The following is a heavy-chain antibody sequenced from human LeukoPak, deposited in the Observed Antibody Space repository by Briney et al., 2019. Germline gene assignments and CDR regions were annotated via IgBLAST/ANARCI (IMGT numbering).Heavy chain of an antibody. J-gene: IGHJ4*02. CDR1: GGSISSSSYY. Sequence: SETLSLTCTVSGGSISSSSYYWGWIRQPPGKGLEWIGSIYYSGSTYYNPSLKSRVTISVDTSKNQFSLKLSSVTAADTAVYYCARGFWYGLQRGGFDYWGQGTLVTVSS. D-gene: IGHD5-24*01. CDR3: ARGFWYGLQRGGFDY. V-gene: IGHV4-39*07. CDR2: IYYSGST.